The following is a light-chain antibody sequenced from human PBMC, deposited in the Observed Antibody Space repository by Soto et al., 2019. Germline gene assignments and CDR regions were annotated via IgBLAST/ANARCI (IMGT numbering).Light chain of an antibody. CDR2: SNH. CDR3: STWDDSLNGVV. J-gene: IGLJ2*01. CDR1: NSNIGSKT. V-gene: IGLV1-44*01. Sequence: QSVLTQPPSASGTHGQRVTISCSGSNSNIGSKTVNWYQHLPGTAPKLLIYSNHHRPSGVPDRFSASKSGTSASLAISGLQSEDEADYYCSTWDDSLNGVVFGGGTNVTVL.